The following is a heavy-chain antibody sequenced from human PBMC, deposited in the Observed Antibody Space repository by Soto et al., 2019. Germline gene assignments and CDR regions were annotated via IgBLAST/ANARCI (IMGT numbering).Heavy chain of an antibody. J-gene: IGHJ6*03. D-gene: IGHD3-10*01. CDR3: ARGSRYGSGSYYGYMDV. CDR1: GFTFDDYG. V-gene: IGHV3-20*01. CDR2: INWNGGST. Sequence: EVQLVESGGGVVRPGGSLRLSCAASGFTFDDYGMSWVRQAPGKGLEWVSGINWNGGSTGYADSVKGRFTISRDNAKNSLYLQMNSLRAGDTALYHCARGSRYGSGSYYGYMDVWGKGTTVTVSS.